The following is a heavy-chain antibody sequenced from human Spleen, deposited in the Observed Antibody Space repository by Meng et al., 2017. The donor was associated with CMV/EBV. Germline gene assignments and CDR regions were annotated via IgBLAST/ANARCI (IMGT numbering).Heavy chain of an antibody. Sequence: GGSLRLSCAASGFAFTRYSMHWVRQAPGKGLEWLAIISFDGTNIYYADSVRGRFTLSRDNSKNTVFLQMTNLRADDTAVYYCARVDTAYDLPFAFWGQGTLVTVSS. CDR2: ISFDGTNI. CDR3: ARVDTAYDLPFAF. CDR1: GFAFTRYS. J-gene: IGHJ4*02. D-gene: IGHD3-3*01. V-gene: IGHV3-30*04.